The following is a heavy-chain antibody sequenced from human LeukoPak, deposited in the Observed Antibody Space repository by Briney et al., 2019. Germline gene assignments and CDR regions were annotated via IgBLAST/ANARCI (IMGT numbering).Heavy chain of an antibody. CDR3: ARFQYCSGGSCYSGAFDI. J-gene: IGHJ3*02. CDR1: GGSISSGSYY. Sequence: SETLSLTCTVSGGSISSGSYYWSWIRQPAGKGLEWTGRIYTSGSTNYNPSLKSRVTISVDTSKNQFSLKLSSVTAADTAVYYCARFQYCSGGSCYSGAFDIWGQGTMVTVSS. CDR2: IYTSGST. V-gene: IGHV4-61*02. D-gene: IGHD2-15*01.